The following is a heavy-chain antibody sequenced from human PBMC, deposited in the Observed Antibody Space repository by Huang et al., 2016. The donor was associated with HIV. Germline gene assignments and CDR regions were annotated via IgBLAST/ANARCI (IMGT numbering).Heavy chain of an antibody. D-gene: IGHD3-16*01. J-gene: IGHJ5*02. Sequence: QVQLQQWGAGLLKPSETLSLPCAVYGGSFSGYSWNWIRQSPGKGLEWIGQINHSGSTDYNPSLKSRVTISIDTSKNQFSLKLNSVTAADTAIYYCAREVMISFGGPFDPWGHGNLVTVSS. CDR1: GGSFSGYS. CDR2: INHSGST. CDR3: AREVMISFGGPFDP. V-gene: IGHV4-34*01.